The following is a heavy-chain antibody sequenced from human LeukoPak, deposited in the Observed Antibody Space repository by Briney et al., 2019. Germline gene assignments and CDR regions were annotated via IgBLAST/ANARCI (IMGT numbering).Heavy chain of an antibody. CDR1: GFTFSNYW. Sequence: GGSLRLSCAASGFTFSNYWMHWVRQDPGKGLEWVSGFSGSGGITYYADSVKGRFTISRDNAKNSLYLQMNSLRAEDTAVYYCARVGLWFGELLFDYWGQGTLVTVSS. CDR2: FSGSGGIT. V-gene: IGHV3-74*01. D-gene: IGHD3-10*01. CDR3: ARVGLWFGELLFDY. J-gene: IGHJ4*02.